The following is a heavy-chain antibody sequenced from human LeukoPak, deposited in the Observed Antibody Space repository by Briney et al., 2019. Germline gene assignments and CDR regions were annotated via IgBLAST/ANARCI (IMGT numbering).Heavy chain of an antibody. CDR3: ARGAAAAGSPDY. CDR1: GGTFSSYA. J-gene: IGHJ4*02. D-gene: IGHD6-13*01. Sequence: GSSVKVSCKASGGTFSSYAISWVRQAPGQGLEWMGWISAYNGNTNYAQKLQGRVTMTTDTSTSTAYMELRSLRSDDTAVYYCARGAAAAGSPDYWGQGTLVTVSS. CDR2: ISAYNGNT. V-gene: IGHV1-18*01.